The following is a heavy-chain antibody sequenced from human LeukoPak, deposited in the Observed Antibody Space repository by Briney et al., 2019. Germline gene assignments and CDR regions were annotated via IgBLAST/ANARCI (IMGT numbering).Heavy chain of an antibody. CDR3: AKDRMITFGEVIGPLGY. J-gene: IGHJ4*02. CDR2: ISGSGGST. Sequence: GGSLRLSCAASGFTFSSYAMSWVRQAPGKGLEWVSAISGSGGSTYYADSVKGRFTISRDNSKNTLYLQMNSLRAEDTAVYYCAKDRMITFGEVIGPLGYWGQGTLVTVSS. CDR1: GFTFSSYA. D-gene: IGHD3-16*02. V-gene: IGHV3-23*01.